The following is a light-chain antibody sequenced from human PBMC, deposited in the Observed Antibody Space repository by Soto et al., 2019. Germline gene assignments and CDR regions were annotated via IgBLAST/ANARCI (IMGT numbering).Light chain of an antibody. CDR1: QGISTW. Sequence: DIQMTQSPSSVSASVGDRVTITCRASQGISTWLAWYQQKPGKAPKLLIYGASSLQSGVPSRFSGSGSGTDFTLTISSLQPEDFANYFSQQSYSTPPWTLGQGTKVDIK. CDR2: GAS. CDR3: QQSYSTPPWT. V-gene: IGKV1-12*01. J-gene: IGKJ1*01.